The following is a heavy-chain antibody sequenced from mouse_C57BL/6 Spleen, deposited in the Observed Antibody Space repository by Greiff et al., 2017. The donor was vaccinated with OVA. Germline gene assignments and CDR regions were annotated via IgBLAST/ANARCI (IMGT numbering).Heavy chain of an antibody. CDR1: GFTFSDYG. D-gene: IGHD2-4*01. J-gene: IGHJ2*01. CDR3: ARRDYDYPYFDY. CDR2: ISSGSSTI. V-gene: IGHV5-17*01. Sequence: EVKLVESGGGLVKPGGSLKLSCAASGFTFSDYGMHWVRQAPEKGLEWVAYISSGSSTIYYADTVKGRFTISRDNAKNTLFLQMTSLRSEDTAMYYCARRDYDYPYFDYWGQGTTLTVSS.